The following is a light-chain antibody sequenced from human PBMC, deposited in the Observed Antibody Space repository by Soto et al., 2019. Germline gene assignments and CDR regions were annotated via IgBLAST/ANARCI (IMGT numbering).Light chain of an antibody. CDR1: QTINHN. V-gene: IGKV3-20*01. Sequence: VMTQAPATLSVSPGASAPLSFRASQTINHNVAWYQLKDGQVPRLVIYGASTRATGIPDRFSGSGSGTDFTLTISRLEPEDFAVYYCQQYGSSGTFGQGTKVDIK. J-gene: IGKJ1*01. CDR2: GAS. CDR3: QQYGSSGT.